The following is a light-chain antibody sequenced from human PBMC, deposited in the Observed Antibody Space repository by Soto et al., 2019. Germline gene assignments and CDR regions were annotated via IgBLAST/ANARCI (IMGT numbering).Light chain of an antibody. Sequence: EIVLTQSPGTLSLSPGERATLSCRASQSVRNNYLAWYQQRPGQAPRLLIYAASSRATGIPDRFSGSGSGTDFTLTISRLEPEDFAVYYCQQHSNWPPITFGQGTRLEI. CDR2: AAS. V-gene: IGKV3D-20*02. J-gene: IGKJ5*01. CDR3: QQHSNWPPIT. CDR1: QSVRNNY.